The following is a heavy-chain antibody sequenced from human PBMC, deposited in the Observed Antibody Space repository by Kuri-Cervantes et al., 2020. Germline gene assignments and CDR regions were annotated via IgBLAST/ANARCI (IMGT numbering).Heavy chain of an antibody. CDR2: IYTSGST. CDR1: GGSISSYY. Sequence: SETLSLTCTVSGGSISSYYWSWIRQPAGKGLEWIGRIYTSGSTNYNPSLKSRVTMSVDKSKNQFSLKLSSVTAADTAVYCCARANSGYDFYYYYGMDVWGQGTTVTVSS. J-gene: IGHJ6*02. CDR3: ARANSGYDFYYYYGMDV. V-gene: IGHV4-4*07. D-gene: IGHD5-12*01.